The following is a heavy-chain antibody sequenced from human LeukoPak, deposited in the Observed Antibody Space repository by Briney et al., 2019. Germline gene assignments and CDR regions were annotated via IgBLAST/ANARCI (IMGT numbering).Heavy chain of an antibody. CDR2: ISGFSGNT. D-gene: IGHD3-22*01. CDR3: AKRPPYDSSRLYYFDY. CDR1: GFTFSSSV. V-gene: IGHV3-23*01. J-gene: IGHJ4*02. Sequence: PGGSLRLSWAASGFTFSSSVLSWVRQAPGKGLEWVSTISGFSGNTYYADSVKGRFTISRDNSKNTLYLQMNSLRAEDTAVYYCAKRPPYDSSRLYYFDYWGQGTLVTVSS.